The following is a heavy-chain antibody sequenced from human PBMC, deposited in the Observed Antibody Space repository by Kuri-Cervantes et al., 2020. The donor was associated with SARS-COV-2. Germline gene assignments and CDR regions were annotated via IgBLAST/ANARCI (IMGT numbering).Heavy chain of an antibody. J-gene: IGHJ4*02. D-gene: IGHD6-19*01. V-gene: IGHV3-73*01. CDR3: ARQVAVAGHYYFDY. CDR1: GFTFSGST. CDR2: IRTKVDSYET. Sequence: GESLKISCAASGFTFSGSTMHWVRQASGKGLEWIGRIRTKVDSYETVYGASVKGRFAISRDDVKNTLYLQMNSLKTEDTAVYYCARQVAVAGHYYFDYWGQGTLVTVSS.